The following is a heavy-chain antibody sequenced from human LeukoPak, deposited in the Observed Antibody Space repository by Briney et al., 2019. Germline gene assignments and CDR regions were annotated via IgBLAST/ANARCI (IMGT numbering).Heavy chain of an antibody. J-gene: IGHJ5*02. CDR2: ISGSGGST. V-gene: IGHV3-23*01. D-gene: IGHD6-13*01. Sequence: GGSLRLSCAASGFTFSSYAMSWVRQAPGKGLEWVSAISGSGGSTYYADSVKGRFTISRDNSKNTLYPQMNSLRAEDTAVYYCARDLSSFWFDPWGQGTLVTVSS. CDR1: GFTFSSYA. CDR3: ARDLSSFWFDP.